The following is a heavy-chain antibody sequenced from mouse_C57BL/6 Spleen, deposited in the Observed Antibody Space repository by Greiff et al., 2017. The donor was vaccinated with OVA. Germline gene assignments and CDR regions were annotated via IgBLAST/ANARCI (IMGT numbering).Heavy chain of an antibody. Sequence: EVKLMESGGDLVKPGGSLKLSCAASGFTFSSYGMSWVRQTPDKRLAWVATISSGGSYTYYPDSVKGRFTISRDNAKNTLYLQMSSLKSEDTAMYYCARHPYYYGSSYYAMDYWGQGTSVTVSS. D-gene: IGHD1-1*01. CDR2: ISSGGSYT. CDR3: ARHPYYYGSSYYAMDY. CDR1: GFTFSSYG. V-gene: IGHV5-6*01. J-gene: IGHJ4*01.